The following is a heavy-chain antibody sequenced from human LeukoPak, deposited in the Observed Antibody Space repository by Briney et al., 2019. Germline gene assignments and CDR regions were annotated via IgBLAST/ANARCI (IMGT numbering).Heavy chain of an antibody. D-gene: IGHD4-23*01. V-gene: IGHV4-59*08. CDR1: GGSLSSYY. Sequence: SETLSLTCTVSGGSLSSYYCSWIRQPPGKGLGWIGYIYYSGRTNYNPSLQSRVTIPVDTSKIQFSLKQSSVTAGDTAVYYCARVDYGGTPYSWYNPWGQGTLVTVSS. J-gene: IGHJ5*02. CDR2: IYYSGRT. CDR3: ARVDYGGTPYSWYNP.